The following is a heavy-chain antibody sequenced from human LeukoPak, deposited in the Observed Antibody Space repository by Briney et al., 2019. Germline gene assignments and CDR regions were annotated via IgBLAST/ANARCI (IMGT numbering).Heavy chain of an antibody. D-gene: IGHD3-22*01. CDR3: AKTYYYDPFDF. CDR2: IYYSGST. J-gene: IGHJ4*02. V-gene: IGHV4-39*01. Sequence: SETLSLTCTVSGGSISNSGYYWGWIRQPPGKGLEWIGNIYYSGSTYYNPSLKSRVTISVGTSKNQFSLKLSSVTAADTAVYYCAKTYYYDPFDFWGQGTLVTVSS. CDR1: GGSISNSGYY.